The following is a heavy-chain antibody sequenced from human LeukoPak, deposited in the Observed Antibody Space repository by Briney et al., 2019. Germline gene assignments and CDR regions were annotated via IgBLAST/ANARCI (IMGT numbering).Heavy chain of an antibody. D-gene: IGHD6-13*01. CDR1: GFPVSSNY. J-gene: IGHJ4*02. CDR2: IYSGGST. CDR3: ARGFSSSWYSDS. V-gene: IGHV3-53*01. Sequence: PGGSLSLSCAASGFPVSSNYMSGDRQAPGKGLEGVSVIYSGGSTYYADSVKGRFTISRDNSKNTLYLQMNSLRAEDTAVYYCARGFSSSWYSDSWGQGTLVTVSS.